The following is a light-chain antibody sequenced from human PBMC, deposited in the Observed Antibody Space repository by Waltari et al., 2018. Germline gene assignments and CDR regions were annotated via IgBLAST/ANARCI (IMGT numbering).Light chain of an antibody. CDR3: HQFNNWPRT. CDR1: QTVSSM. V-gene: IGKV3D-15*01. J-gene: IGKJ1*01. Sequence: EILLTQSPDTLSVSPGERATLSCRASQTVSSMLAWYQQKPGQPPRLLIDGASIRATGIPARFSGSGSGTEFTLTISSLQSEDFAVYYCHQFNNWPRTFGQGTKVEIK. CDR2: GAS.